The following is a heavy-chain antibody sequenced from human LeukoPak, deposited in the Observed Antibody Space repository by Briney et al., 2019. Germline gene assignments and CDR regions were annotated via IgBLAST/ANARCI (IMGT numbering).Heavy chain of an antibody. Sequence: SQTLSLTCTVSGGSISSGDYYWSWIRQPPGTGPEWIGYIYYSGSTYYNPSLKSRVTISVDTSKNQFSLKLSSVTAADTAVYYCARERWFGELLSGDYWGQGTLVTVSS. D-gene: IGHD3-10*01. J-gene: IGHJ4*02. CDR3: ARERWFGELLSGDY. CDR2: IYYSGST. CDR1: GGSISSGDYY. V-gene: IGHV4-30-4*01.